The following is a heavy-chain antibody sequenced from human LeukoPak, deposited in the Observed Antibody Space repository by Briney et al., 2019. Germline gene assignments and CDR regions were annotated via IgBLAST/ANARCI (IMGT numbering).Heavy chain of an antibody. CDR3: ARGLSTGREDYFDF. J-gene: IGHJ4*02. CDR1: GASVSDGSYY. Sequence: SETLSFTCSVSGASVSDGSYYWSWIRQPPGKGLERIGFLYYSGRTNYSPSLSGRVSTSIDTSKNHFSLNLTSVTAADTAVYYCARGLSTGREDYFDFWGQGTLVSVSS. D-gene: IGHD1-1*01. V-gene: IGHV4-61*03. CDR2: LYYSGRT.